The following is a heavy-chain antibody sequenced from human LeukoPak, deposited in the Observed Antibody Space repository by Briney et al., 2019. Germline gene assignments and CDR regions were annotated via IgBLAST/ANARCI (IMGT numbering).Heavy chain of an antibody. Sequence: GGSLRLSCAASGFTFFNYWMSWVRQAPGKGLEWVAFIRYDGSNKYYADSVKGRFTISRDNAKNSLYLQMNSLRAEDTAVYYCAREGDGYNSPIDYWGQGTLVTVSS. CDR1: GFTFFNYW. V-gene: IGHV3-30*02. CDR2: IRYDGSNK. J-gene: IGHJ4*02. D-gene: IGHD5-24*01. CDR3: AREGDGYNSPIDY.